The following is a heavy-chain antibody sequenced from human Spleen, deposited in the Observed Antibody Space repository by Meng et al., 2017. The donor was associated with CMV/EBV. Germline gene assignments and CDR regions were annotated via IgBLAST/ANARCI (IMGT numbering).Heavy chain of an antibody. J-gene: IGHJ6*02. CDR3: ASLWGDCTSTSCNPYFYYGKDV. CDR2: VYYSGRT. Sequence: SETLSLTCTVSGASISSYYWSWIRQPPGKGLEWIGYVYYSGRTNYNPSLKSRVNISTDTSKNQFSLKLTSVTVADTAVYYCASLWGDCTSTSCNPYFYYGKDVWGQGTTVTVSS. V-gene: IGHV4-59*01. D-gene: IGHD2-2*01. CDR1: GASISSYY.